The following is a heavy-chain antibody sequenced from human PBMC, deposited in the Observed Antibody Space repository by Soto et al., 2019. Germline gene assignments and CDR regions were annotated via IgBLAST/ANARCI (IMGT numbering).Heavy chain of an antibody. J-gene: IGHJ3*02. V-gene: IGHV2-5*02. CDR2: IYWDGAQ. CDR1: GFSLSGDGVG. Sequence: SGPTLVNPTQSLTLTCTVSGFSLSGDGVGVGWIRQPPGKALEWLALIYWDGAQRYSPSLKTRLTITKDTSKNQVVLTMTNMDPVDTATYYCAHAFGGTSWPNDAFDIWGQGTVVTVS. CDR3: AHAFGGTSWPNDAFDI. D-gene: IGHD3-3*02.